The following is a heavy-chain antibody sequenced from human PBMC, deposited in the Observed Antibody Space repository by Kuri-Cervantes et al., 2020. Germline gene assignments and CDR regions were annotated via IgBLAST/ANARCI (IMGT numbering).Heavy chain of an antibody. J-gene: IGHJ4*02. CDR2: ISSSSSTI. CDR1: GFTFSSYS. CDR3: ARQEKQWLVLVDY. Sequence: GGSLRLSCAASGFTFSSYSMNWVRQAPGKGLEWVSYISSSSSTIYYADSVKGRFTVSRDNAKNSLYLQMNSLRDEDTAVYYCARQEKQWLVLVDYWGQGTLVTVSS. V-gene: IGHV3-48*02. D-gene: IGHD6-19*01.